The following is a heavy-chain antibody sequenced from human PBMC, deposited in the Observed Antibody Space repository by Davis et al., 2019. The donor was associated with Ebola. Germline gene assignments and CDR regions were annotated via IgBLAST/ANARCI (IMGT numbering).Heavy chain of an antibody. J-gene: IGHJ4*02. CDR3: ARVALRFLRYFDY. D-gene: IGHD3-3*01. CDR2: IVVGSGNT. Sequence: SVKVSCKASGFTFTSSAVQWVRQARGQRLEWIGWIVVGSGNTNYAQKFQERVTITRDMSTSTAYMELSSLRSEDTAVYYCARVALRFLRYFDYWGQGTLVTVSS. V-gene: IGHV1-58*01. CDR1: GFTFTSSA.